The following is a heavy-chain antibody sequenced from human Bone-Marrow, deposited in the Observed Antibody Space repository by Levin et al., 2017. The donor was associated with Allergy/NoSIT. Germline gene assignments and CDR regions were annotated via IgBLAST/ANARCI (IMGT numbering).Heavy chain of an antibody. V-gene: IGHV4-59*01. CDR3: ARPEYSSSSGAFDI. D-gene: IGHD6-6*01. J-gene: IGHJ3*02. CDR1: GGSIRSYY. CDR2: IYYSGST. Sequence: SQTLSLTCTVSGGSIRSYYWSWIRQPPGKGLEWIGYIYYSGSTNYNPSLKSRVTISVDTSKNQFSLKLSSVTAADTAVYYCARPEYSSSSGAFDIWGQGTMVTVSS.